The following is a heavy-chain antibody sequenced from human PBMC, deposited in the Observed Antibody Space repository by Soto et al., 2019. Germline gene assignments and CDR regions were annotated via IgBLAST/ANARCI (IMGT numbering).Heavy chain of an antibody. V-gene: IGHV1-18*04. D-gene: IGHD3-9*01. J-gene: IGHJ6*02. CDR3: PRDVAKRLRYFDWSKLYYYDMDV. CDR2: ISAYNGNT. Sequence: QVQLVQSGAEVKKPGASVKVSCKASGYTFTSYGISWVRQAPGQGLEWMGWISAYNGNTNYAQKLQGRVTMTTDTSTSTAYMELRSLRSDDTAVYYCPRDVAKRLRYFDWSKLYYYDMDVWGQGTTVTVSS. CDR1: GYTFTSYG.